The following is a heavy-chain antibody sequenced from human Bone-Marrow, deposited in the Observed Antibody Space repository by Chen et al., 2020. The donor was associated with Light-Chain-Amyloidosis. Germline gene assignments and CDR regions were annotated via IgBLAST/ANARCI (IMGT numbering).Heavy chain of an antibody. CDR3: ARDPGYSSSWSPGSF. J-gene: IGHJ4*02. CDR2: ISTYNGNT. CDR1: GYTFTSYG. Sequence: QVQLVQSGAEVKKPGASVKVSCTASGYTFTSYGISWVRQAPGQGLEWMGWISTYNGNTNYAQNLQGRVTMTTDTSTSTAYMELRSLRYDDTAVYYCARDPGYSSSWSPGSFWGQGTLVTVSS. V-gene: IGHV1-18*01. D-gene: IGHD6-13*01.